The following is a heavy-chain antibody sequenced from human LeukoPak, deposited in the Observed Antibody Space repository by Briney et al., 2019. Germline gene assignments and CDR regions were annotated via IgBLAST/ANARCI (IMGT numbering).Heavy chain of an antibody. CDR1: GYTFTSYD. V-gene: IGHV1-8*03. Sequence: ASVKVSCKASGYTFTSYDINWVRQATGQGLEWMGWMNPNSGNTGYAQKFQGRVTITRSTSISTAYMELSSLRSEDTAVYCCARVAYYYGSGSYTYGYWGQGTLVTVSS. CDR2: MNPNSGNT. CDR3: ARVAYYYGSGSYTYGY. J-gene: IGHJ4*02. D-gene: IGHD3-10*01.